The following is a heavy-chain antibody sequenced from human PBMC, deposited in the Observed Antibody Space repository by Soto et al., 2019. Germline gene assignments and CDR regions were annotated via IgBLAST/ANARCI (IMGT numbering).Heavy chain of an antibody. V-gene: IGHV1-18*01. CDR3: ARDSNGGSRSRAYYYYGMDV. CDR1: GYTFTSYG. D-gene: IGHD3-10*01. Sequence: ASVKVSCKASGYTFTSYGISWVRQAPGQGLEWMGWISAYNGNTNYAQKLQGRVTMTTDTSTSAAYMELRSLRSDDTAVYYCARDSNGGSRSRAYYYYGMDVWGQRTTVTVS. CDR2: ISAYNGNT. J-gene: IGHJ6*02.